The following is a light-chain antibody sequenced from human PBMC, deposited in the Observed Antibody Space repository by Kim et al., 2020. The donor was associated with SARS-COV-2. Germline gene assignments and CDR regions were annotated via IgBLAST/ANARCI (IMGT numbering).Light chain of an antibody. CDR2: GVS. Sequence: QSALTQPASVSGSPGQSITISCTGTSSDVGGYTYVSWYQQPPGKAPKLMIYGVSNLPSGVSNRFSGSKSGNTASLTISGLQAEDEADYYCSSYTTSTSVVFGGGTQLTVL. V-gene: IGLV2-14*03. CDR3: SSYTTSTSVV. CDR1: SSDVGGYTY. J-gene: IGLJ2*01.